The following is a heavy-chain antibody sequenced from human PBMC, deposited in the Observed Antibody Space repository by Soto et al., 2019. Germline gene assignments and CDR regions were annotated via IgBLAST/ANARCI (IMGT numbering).Heavy chain of an antibody. V-gene: IGHV1-46*01. CDR3: TTSVNSAMAFDY. D-gene: IGHD5-12*01. Sequence: ASVKVSCKASGYTFTHYYIHWVRQAPGQGLEWMGIINPNGGITTYAQKFRAGFTMTRDTSTSTVYMELSSLRSDDSAVYYCTTSVNSAMAFDYWGQGTLVTVS. J-gene: IGHJ4*02. CDR1: GYTFTHYY. CDR2: INPNGGIT.